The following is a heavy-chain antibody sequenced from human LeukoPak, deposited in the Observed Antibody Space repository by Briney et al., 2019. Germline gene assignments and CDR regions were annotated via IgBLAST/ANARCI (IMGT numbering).Heavy chain of an antibody. J-gene: IGHJ4*02. CDR2: IYYSGST. Sequence: SETLSLTCTVSGGSISSYYWSWIRQPPGKGLEWIGYIYYSGSTNYNPSLKSRVTISVDTSKNQFSLKLSSVTAADTAVYYCASTYYGFWSGYLVFDYWGQGTLVTVSS. V-gene: IGHV4-59*01. D-gene: IGHD3-3*01. CDR3: ASTYYGFWSGYLVFDY. CDR1: GGSISSYY.